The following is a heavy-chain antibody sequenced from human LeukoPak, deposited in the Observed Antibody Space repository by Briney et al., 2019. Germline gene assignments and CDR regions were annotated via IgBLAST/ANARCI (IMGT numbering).Heavy chain of an antibody. J-gene: IGHJ4*02. CDR1: GFTFSDYY. D-gene: IGHD6-19*01. CDR3: ARHRGSYSSGWYREGYFDY. CDR2: ISSSGSTI. Sequence: GGSLRLSCAASGFTFSDYYMSWIRQAPGKGLEWVSYISSSGSTIYYADSVKGRFTISRDNAKNSLYLQMNSLRAEDTAVYYCARHRGSYSSGWYREGYFDYWGQGTLVTVSS. V-gene: IGHV3-11*01.